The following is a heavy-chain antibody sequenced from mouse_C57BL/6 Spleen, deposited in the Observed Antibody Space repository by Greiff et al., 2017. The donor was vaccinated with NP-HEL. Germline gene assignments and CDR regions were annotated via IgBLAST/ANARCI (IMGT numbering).Heavy chain of an antibody. J-gene: IGHJ1*03. CDR3: ARGDGYSYGYFDV. CDR1: GFTFTDYY. D-gene: IGHD2-3*01. CDR2: VYPYNGGA. Sequence: VQLQQSGPVLVKPGPSVKISCKASGFTFTDYYMHWVKQSHGKSLEWIGLVYPYNGGASYNQKFKGKASLTIDTSSSTAYMGLNSLTSADSAVYYCARGDGYSYGYFDVWGTGTTVTVSS. V-gene: IGHV1-36*01.